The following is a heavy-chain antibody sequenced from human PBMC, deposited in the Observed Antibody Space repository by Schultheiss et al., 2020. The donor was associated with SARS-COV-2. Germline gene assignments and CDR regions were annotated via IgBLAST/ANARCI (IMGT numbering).Heavy chain of an antibody. Sequence: GESLKISCAASGFTFNSYGMHWVRQAPGKGLEWVALMSYDGSNKYYADSVKGRFRISRDNSKDTLFLEMNSLRPEDTAVYYCARELGFGYDYWGQGTLVTVSS. CDR2: MSYDGSNK. V-gene: IGHV3-30*03. J-gene: IGHJ4*02. CDR3: ARELGFGYDY. CDR1: GFTFNSYG. D-gene: IGHD3-16*01.